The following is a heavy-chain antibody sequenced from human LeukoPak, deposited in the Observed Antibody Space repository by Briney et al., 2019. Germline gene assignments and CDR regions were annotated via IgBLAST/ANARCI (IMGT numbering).Heavy chain of an antibody. V-gene: IGHV3-33*01. CDR2: IWYDGSNK. J-gene: IGHJ4*02. CDR1: GFTFSSYG. D-gene: IGHD2-2*01. CDR3: ARELVVVPAAMAPLDY. Sequence: GRSLRLSCAASGFTFSSYGMHWVRQAPGKGLEWVAVIWYDGSNKYYADSVKGRFTISRDNSKNTLYLQMNSLRAEDTAVYYCARELVVVPAAMAPLDYWGQGTLVTVSS.